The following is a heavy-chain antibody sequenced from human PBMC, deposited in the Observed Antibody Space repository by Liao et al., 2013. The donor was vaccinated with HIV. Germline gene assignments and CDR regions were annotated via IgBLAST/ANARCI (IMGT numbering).Heavy chain of an antibody. CDR2: INHRGTT. D-gene: IGHD1-26*01. CDR3: ARGPKRGRDLLYAFDI. J-gene: IGHJ3*02. CDR1: VASLSAYT. V-gene: IGHV4-34*01. Sequence: QVQLQQWGAGLVKPSETLSLTCGVGVASLSAYTWNWIRQSPGKGLEWIGEINHRGTTKYNPSLKRRVTISLDTSKKQFSLRLTSVTAADTAVFYCARGPKRGRDLLYAFDIWAQGTMVIVSS.